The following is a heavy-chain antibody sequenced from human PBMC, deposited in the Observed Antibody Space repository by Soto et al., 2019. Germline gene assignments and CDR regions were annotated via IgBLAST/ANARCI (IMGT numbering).Heavy chain of an antibody. CDR2: IFHGGNT. D-gene: IGHD6-13*01. J-gene: IGHJ5*02. Sequence: QVQLQESGPGLVKPSGTLSLTCAVSGDSISTNNWWTWFRQPPGKGLEWIGEIFHGGNTNYNLSLKSRLTISVDKSKNQFSLRLSSVTAADTALYYCARGAAAATWFDPWGQGTLVTVSS. CDR1: GDSISTNNW. V-gene: IGHV4-4*02. CDR3: ARGAAAATWFDP.